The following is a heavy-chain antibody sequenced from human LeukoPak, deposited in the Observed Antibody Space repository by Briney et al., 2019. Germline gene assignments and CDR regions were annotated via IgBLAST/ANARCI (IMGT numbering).Heavy chain of an antibody. Sequence: SETLSLTCAVXXGXXXXGGXXXXXXXQXPXKGLEWIGYIYHSGSXXXXPSLKSRVTISVDRSKNQFSLKLSSVTAADTAVYYCARVEKEDYAFDYWGQGTLVTVSS. CDR3: ARVEKEDYAFDY. CDR1: XGXXXXGGXX. V-gene: IGHV4-30-2*01. CDR2: IYHSGSX. D-gene: IGHD4-17*01. J-gene: IGHJ4*02.